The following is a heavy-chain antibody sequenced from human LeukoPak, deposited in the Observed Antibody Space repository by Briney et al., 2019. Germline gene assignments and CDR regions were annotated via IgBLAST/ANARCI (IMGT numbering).Heavy chain of an antibody. V-gene: IGHV3-21*01. J-gene: IGHJ5*02. Sequence: GGSLRLSCSASGFTFITFNMNWVRQAPGKGLEWVSSIQTRTNYIDYADSVRGRFIISRDNAKNSVYLQLNSLRAEDTAVYYCARVSFKYNWDPTVFWFDPWGQGTLVTVSS. CDR1: GFTFITFN. CDR2: IQTRTNYI. D-gene: IGHD1-20*01. CDR3: ARVSFKYNWDPTVFWFDP.